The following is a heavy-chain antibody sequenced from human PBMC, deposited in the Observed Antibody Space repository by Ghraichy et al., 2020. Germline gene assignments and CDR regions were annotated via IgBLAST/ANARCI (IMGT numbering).Heavy chain of an antibody. CDR1: GFTFDDYA. CDR3: AKVTSPRLQLFDY. J-gene: IGHJ4*02. Sequence: GGSLRLSCAASGFTFDDYAMHWVRQAPGKGLEWVSGISWNSGSIGYADSVKGRFTISRDNAKNSLYLQMNSLRAEDTALYYCAKVTSPRLQLFDYWGQGTLVTVSS. CDR2: ISWNSGSI. V-gene: IGHV3-9*01. D-gene: IGHD4-11*01.